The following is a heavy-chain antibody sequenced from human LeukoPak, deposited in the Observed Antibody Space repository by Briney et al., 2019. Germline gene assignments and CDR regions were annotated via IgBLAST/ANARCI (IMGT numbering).Heavy chain of an antibody. D-gene: IGHD5-18*01. CDR2: ISSSSSTI. CDR3: ARAPGYGSPDY. V-gene: IGHV3-48*01. Sequence: GGSLRLSCAASGFTFSSYSMNWVRQAPGKGLEWVSYISSSSSTIYCADSVKGRFTISRDNAKNSLYLQMNSLRAEDTAVYYCARAPGYGSPDYWGQGTLVTVSS. CDR1: GFTFSSYS. J-gene: IGHJ4*02.